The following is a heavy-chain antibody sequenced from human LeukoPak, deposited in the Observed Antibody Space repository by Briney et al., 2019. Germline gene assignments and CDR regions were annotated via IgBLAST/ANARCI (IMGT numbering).Heavy chain of an antibody. D-gene: IGHD6-19*01. J-gene: IGHJ5*02. V-gene: IGHV3-48*03. CDR3: ARGQQWLVENWFDP. CDR1: GFTFSSYE. CDR2: ISSSGSTI. Sequence: GGSLRLSCAASGFTFSSYEMNWVRQAPGKGLEWVSYISSSGSTIYYADSVKGRFTISRDDAKNSLYLQMNSLRAEDTAVYYCARGQQWLVENWFDPWGQGTLVTVSS.